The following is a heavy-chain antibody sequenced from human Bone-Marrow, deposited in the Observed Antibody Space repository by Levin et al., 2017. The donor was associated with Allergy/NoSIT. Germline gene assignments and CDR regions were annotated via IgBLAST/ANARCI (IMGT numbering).Heavy chain of an antibody. CDR1: GFTFSSYS. Sequence: PGESLKISCAASGFTFSSYSMNWVRQAPGKGLEWVSSISSSSSYIYYADSVKGRFTISRDNAKNSLYLQMNSLRAEDTAVYYCAGTSSGWYNAFDIWGQGTMVTVSS. V-gene: IGHV3-21*01. CDR3: AGTSSGWYNAFDI. J-gene: IGHJ3*02. D-gene: IGHD6-19*01. CDR2: ISSSSSYI.